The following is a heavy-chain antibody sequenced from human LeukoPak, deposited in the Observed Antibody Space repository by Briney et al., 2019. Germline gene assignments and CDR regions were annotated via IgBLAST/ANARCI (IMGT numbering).Heavy chain of an antibody. Sequence: GGSLRLSCAASGFTFSSYGMHWVRQAPGKGLEWVAVIRYDGSNKYYADSVKGRFTISRDNSKNTLYLQMNSLRAEDTAVYYCAKDGDIVVVPAASYYFDYWGQGTLVTVSS. CDR1: GFTFSSYG. V-gene: IGHV3-33*06. CDR3: AKDGDIVVVPAASYYFDY. J-gene: IGHJ4*02. CDR2: IRYDGSNK. D-gene: IGHD2-2*01.